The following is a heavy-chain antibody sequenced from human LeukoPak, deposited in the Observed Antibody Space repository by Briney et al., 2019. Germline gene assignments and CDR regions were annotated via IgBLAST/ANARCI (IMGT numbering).Heavy chain of an antibody. J-gene: IGHJ4*02. CDR2: IYHSGST. CDR1: GGSISSSNW. Sequence: TSETLSLTCAVSGGSISSSNWWSWVRQPPGKGLEWIGEIYHSGSTNYNPSLKSRVTISVDKSKNQFSLKLSSVTAADTAVYYCARDNIVVVAATKAYYFDYWGQGTLVTVSS. V-gene: IGHV4-4*02. D-gene: IGHD2-15*01. CDR3: ARDNIVVVAATKAYYFDY.